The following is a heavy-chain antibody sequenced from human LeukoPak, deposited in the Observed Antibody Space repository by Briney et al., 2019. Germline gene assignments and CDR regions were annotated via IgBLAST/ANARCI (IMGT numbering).Heavy chain of an antibody. V-gene: IGHV1-46*01. D-gene: IGHD2-21*02. CDR2: INPSGTST. CDR3: ARGPAAVTAPGDY. CDR1: GYTFTNFY. J-gene: IGHJ4*02. Sequence: GASVTVSFTTSGYTFTNFYLHWVRQAPGQGLEWMGIINPSGTSTSYAQKFQGRVTMTRDMSTSTVYMELSSLRSEDTAVYYCARGPAAVTAPGDYWGQGTLVTVSS.